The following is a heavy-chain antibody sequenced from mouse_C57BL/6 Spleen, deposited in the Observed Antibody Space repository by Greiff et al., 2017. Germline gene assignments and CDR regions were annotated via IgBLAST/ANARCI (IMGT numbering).Heavy chain of an antibody. CDR1: GFTFSDYG. CDR3: ARLYYYGSPLDY. CDR2: ISSGSSTI. J-gene: IGHJ2*01. Sequence: EVQVVESGGGLVKPGGSLKLSCAASGFTFSDYGMHWVRQAPEKGLEWVAYISSGSSTIYYADTVKGRFTISRDNAKNTLFLQMTSLRSEDTAMYYCARLYYYGSPLDYWGQGTTLTVSS. V-gene: IGHV5-17*01. D-gene: IGHD1-1*01.